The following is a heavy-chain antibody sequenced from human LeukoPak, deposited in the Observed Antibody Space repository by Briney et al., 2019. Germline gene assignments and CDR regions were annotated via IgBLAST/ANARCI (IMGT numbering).Heavy chain of an antibody. CDR1: GYTFTSYY. Sequence: ASVKVSCKASGYTFTSYYMHWVRQAPGQGLEWMGIINPSGGSTTYAQRFQGRVTMTRDTSTSTVYMELSSLRSEDTAVYYCARGRTMDGSTPPFEIWGQGTMVTVSS. J-gene: IGHJ3*02. CDR3: ARGRTMDGSTPPFEI. V-gene: IGHV1-46*01. D-gene: IGHD4/OR15-4a*01. CDR2: INPSGGST.